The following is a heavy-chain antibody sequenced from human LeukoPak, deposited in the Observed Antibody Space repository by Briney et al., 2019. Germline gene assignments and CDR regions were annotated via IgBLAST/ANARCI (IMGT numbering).Heavy chain of an antibody. CDR3: ARYSGSYYRSDFDY. D-gene: IGHD1-26*01. J-gene: IGHJ4*02. CDR2: ISSSGSTI. CDR1: GFTFGDYY. V-gene: IGHV3-11*01. Sequence: PGGSLRLSCAASGFTFGDYYMSWIRQAPGKGLEWVSYISSSGSTIYYADSVKGRFTISRDNAKNSLYLQMNSLRAEDTAVYYCARYSGSYYRSDFDYWGQGTLVTVSS.